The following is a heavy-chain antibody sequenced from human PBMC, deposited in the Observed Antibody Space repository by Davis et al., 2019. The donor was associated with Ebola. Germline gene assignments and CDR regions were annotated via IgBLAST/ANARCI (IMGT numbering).Heavy chain of an antibody. CDR2: INHSGST. Sequence: PSETLSLTCAVYSGYFSGHYYSWIRQPPGKGPEWIGEINHSGSTNYNPSLKSRVTISVDTSKNQVSLNLTSVTAADTAVYYCARGRYGTRAEYFQYWGQGTLVTV. J-gene: IGHJ1*01. V-gene: IGHV4-34*01. CDR1: SGYFSGHY. CDR3: ARGRYGTRAEYFQY. D-gene: IGHD1-14*01.